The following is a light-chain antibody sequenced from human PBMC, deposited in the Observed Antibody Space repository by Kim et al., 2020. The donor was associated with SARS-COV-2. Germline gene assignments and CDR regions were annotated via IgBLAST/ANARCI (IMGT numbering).Light chain of an antibody. V-gene: IGLV2-14*03. J-gene: IGLJ3*02. CDR3: SSYTSSSTRV. CDR2: DVS. CDR1: SSDVGGYNY. Sequence: QSALTQPASVSGSPGQSITISCTVTSSDVGGYNYVSWYQQHPGKAPKLMIYDVSNRPSGVSNRFSGSKSGNTASLTISGLQAEDEADYYCSSYTSSSTRVFGGGTQLTVL.